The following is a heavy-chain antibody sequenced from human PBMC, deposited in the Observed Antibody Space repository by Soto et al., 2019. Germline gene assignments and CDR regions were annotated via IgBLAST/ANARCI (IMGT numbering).Heavy chain of an antibody. V-gene: IGHV3-21*01. CDR3: VRARSTDSRPDY. CDR2: ITSSSSYI. D-gene: IGHD3-22*01. CDR1: GLTFSLYS. Sequence: WGSLRLSGAASGLTFSLYSMIWVRQAPGKGLEWVASITSSSSYIYYEDSLKGRFTISRDNAKNSLFLQLDSLRAEDTAVYFCVRARSTDSRPDYWGQGTLVTVSS. J-gene: IGHJ4*02.